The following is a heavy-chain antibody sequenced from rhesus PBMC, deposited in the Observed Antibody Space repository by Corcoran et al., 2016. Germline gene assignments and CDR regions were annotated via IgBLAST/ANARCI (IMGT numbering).Heavy chain of an antibody. J-gene: IGHJ4*01. D-gene: IGHD6-25*01. CDR2: INTGGDST. CDR3: ATRKGQGDY. Sequence: EVQLVESGGGLVQPGGSLRLFCAAAGFTFRPLNMYWFRQAPGKGLEWISGINTGGDSTYYADSVKGRFTISRDNSKNTLYLQMNSLRAEDTAVYYCATRKGQGDYWGQGVLVTVSS. CDR1: GFTFRPLN. V-gene: IGHV3S25*01.